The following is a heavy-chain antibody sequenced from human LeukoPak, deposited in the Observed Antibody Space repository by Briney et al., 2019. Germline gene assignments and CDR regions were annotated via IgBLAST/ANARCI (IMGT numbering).Heavy chain of an antibody. D-gene: IGHD5-12*01. CDR3: ARNLRGYSGYDGDY. CDR1: GYTFTGYY. J-gene: IGHJ4*02. Sequence: ASVKVSCKASGYTFTGYYMHWVRQAPGQGLEWMGRINPNSGGTNYAQKFQGRVTMTRDTSISTAYMELSRLRSDDTAVYYCARNLRGYSGYDGDYWVQGTLVTVSS. CDR2: INPNSGGT. V-gene: IGHV1-2*06.